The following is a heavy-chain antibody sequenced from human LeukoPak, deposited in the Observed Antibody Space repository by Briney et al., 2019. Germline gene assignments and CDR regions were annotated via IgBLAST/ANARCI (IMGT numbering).Heavy chain of an antibody. CDR1: GFTFDDYA. J-gene: IGHJ5*02. Sequence: GGSLRLSCAASGFTFDDYAMHCVRQAPGKGLEWVSLISGDGGSTYYADSVKGRFTISRDNSKNSLYLQMNSLRTEDAALYYCAKDKNDVVVAAKSNWFDPWGQGTLVTVSS. CDR2: ISGDGGST. CDR3: AKDKNDVVVAAKSNWFDP. D-gene: IGHD2-15*01. V-gene: IGHV3-43*02.